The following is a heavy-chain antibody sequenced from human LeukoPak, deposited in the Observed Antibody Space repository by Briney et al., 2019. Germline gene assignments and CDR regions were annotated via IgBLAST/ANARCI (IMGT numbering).Heavy chain of an antibody. CDR2: IIPIFGTA. Sequence: ASVKVSCKASGGTFSSYAISWVRQAPGQGLEWMGGIIPIFGTANYAQKFQGRVTITADESTSTAYMELSSLRSEDTAVYYCARDRSTSVVPAAIKERGGTSWFDPWGQGTLVTVSS. V-gene: IGHV1-69*13. CDR3: ARDRSTSVVPAAIKERGGTSWFDP. CDR1: GGTFSSYA. D-gene: IGHD2-2*01. J-gene: IGHJ5*02.